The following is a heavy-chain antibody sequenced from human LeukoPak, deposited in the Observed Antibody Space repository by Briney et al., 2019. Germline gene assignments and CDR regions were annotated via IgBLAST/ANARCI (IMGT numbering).Heavy chain of an antibody. CDR2: IYHSGST. D-gene: IGHD3-22*01. CDR1: GGSISSGGYS. CDR3: ARVVVITTDWYFDL. V-gene: IGHV4-30-2*01. J-gene: IGHJ2*01. Sequence: SQTLSLTCAVSGGSISSGGYSWSWIRQPPGKGLEWIGYIYHSGSTYYNPSLKSRATISVDRSKNQFSLKLSSVTAADTAVYYCARVVVITTDWYFDLWGRGTLVTVSS.